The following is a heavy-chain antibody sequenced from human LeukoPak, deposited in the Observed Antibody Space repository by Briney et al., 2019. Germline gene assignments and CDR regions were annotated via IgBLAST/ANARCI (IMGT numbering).Heavy chain of an antibody. Sequence: PSETLSLTCAVYGGSFSGYYWSWIRQPPGKGLEWIGEINHSGSTNYNPSLKSRVTISVDTSKNQFSLKLSSVTAADTAVYYCARGYSYANWGQGTLVTVSS. D-gene: IGHD5-18*01. V-gene: IGHV4-34*01. J-gene: IGHJ4*02. CDR3: ARGYSYAN. CDR1: GGSFSGYY. CDR2: INHSGST.